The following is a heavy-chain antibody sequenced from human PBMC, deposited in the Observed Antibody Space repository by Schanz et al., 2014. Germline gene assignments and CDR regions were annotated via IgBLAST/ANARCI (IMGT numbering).Heavy chain of an antibody. D-gene: IGHD4-4*01. CDR3: ARGHDYSPVEY. CDR1: GGSISLDIYH. V-gene: IGHV4-39*07. J-gene: IGHJ4*02. CDR2: SHYGGKT. Sequence: QLQLQESGPGLVKPSETLSLTCTVSGGSISLDIYHWGWIRQPPGKGLEWIGSSHYGGKTYFNPSLKSRVTITGDASKNQFSLTLSSVTVADTAVYYCARGHDYSPVEYWGQGVLVSVSS.